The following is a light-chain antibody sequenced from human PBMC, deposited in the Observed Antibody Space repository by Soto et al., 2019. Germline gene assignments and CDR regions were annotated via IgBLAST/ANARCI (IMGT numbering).Light chain of an antibody. CDR2: GAS. V-gene: IGKV3-11*01. Sequence: ESVLTKSPAHLSLSTGEIATLSCRASQSVSNNYLAWYQQKPGQAPRLLIYGASNRATGIPARFSGSGSGTDFTLTISSLEPEDFAVYYCQQRSNWPLTFAGGTKVDI. CDR3: QQRSNWPLT. CDR1: QSVSNNY. J-gene: IGKJ4*01.